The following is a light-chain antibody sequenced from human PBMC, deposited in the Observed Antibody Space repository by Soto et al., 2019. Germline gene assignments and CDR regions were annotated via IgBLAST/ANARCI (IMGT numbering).Light chain of an antibody. CDR2: GAS. CDR1: QSVSSN. Sequence: EIEMTQSPATLSVSPGERATLSCRASQSVSSNLAWYQQKPGQAPRLLIYGASTRATGIPATFSGSGSGTEFTLTISSLQSEDFAVYYCQQYNNWWTFGQGTKVDIK. J-gene: IGKJ1*01. CDR3: QQYNNWWT. V-gene: IGKV3-15*01.